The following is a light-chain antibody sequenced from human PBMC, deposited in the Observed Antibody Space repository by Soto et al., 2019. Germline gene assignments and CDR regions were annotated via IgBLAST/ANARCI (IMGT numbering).Light chain of an antibody. CDR3: CSYASSSTYWV. Sequence: QSALTQPASVSGSPGQSNTISCTGTSSDAGSYNFVSWYQQHPGKAPKVMIYEDSKRPSGVSNRFSGSKSGNTASLTISGLQAEDEADYYCCSYASSSTYWVFGGGTKLTV. CDR2: EDS. J-gene: IGLJ3*02. V-gene: IGLV2-23*01. CDR1: SSDAGSYNF.